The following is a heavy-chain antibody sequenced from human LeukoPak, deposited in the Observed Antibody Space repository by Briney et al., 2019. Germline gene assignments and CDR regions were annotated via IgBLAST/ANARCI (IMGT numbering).Heavy chain of an antibody. CDR2: IYYSGST. J-gene: IGHJ4*02. CDR1: GGSISSYY. CDR3: ARHDPTEDFGVVSPRYYFDY. Sequence: SETLSLTCTVSGGSISSYYWSWIRQPPGKGLEGIGYIYYSGSTHYNPSLKSRVTISVDTSKNQFSLKLSSVTAADTAVYYCARHDPTEDFGVVSPRYYFDYWGQGTLVTVSS. D-gene: IGHD3-3*01. V-gene: IGHV4-59*08.